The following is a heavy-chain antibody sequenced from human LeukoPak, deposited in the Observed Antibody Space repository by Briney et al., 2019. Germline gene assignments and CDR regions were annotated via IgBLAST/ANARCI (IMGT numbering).Heavy chain of an antibody. D-gene: IGHD4-11*01. CDR2: IRYDGSNK. CDR1: GFTFSSYG. J-gene: IGHJ6*03. Sequence: GGSLRLSCAASGFTFSSYGMYWVRQAPGKGLEWVAFIRYDGSNKYYADSVKGRFTISRDNSKNTLYLQMNSLRAEDTAVYYCAKLPSTYSNYYYYMDVWGKGTTVTVSS. CDR3: AKLPSTYSNYYYYMDV. V-gene: IGHV3-30*02.